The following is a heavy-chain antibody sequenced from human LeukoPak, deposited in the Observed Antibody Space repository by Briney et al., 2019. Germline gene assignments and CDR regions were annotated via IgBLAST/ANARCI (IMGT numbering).Heavy chain of an antibody. D-gene: IGHD2-21*02. CDR1: GGSLSSYY. V-gene: IGHV4-59*01. CDR3: ARGVVTSPHFDY. Sequence: PSETLSLTCTVSGGSLSSYYWSWVRQPPGKGLEWIGYIYYSGSTNYNPSLTRGGTISVETSKKQSALTLSYVTAADTAVYYCARGVVTSPHFDYWGQGTLVTVSS. CDR2: IYYSGST. J-gene: IGHJ4*02.